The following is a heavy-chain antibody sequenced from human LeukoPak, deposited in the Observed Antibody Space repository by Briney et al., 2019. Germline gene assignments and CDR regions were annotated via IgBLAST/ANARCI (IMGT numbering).Heavy chain of an antibody. Sequence: GGSLRLSCAASGFTFSSYSMNWVRQAPGKELEWVSSISSSSYIYYADSVKGRFTISRDNAKNSLYLQMNSLRAEDTAVYYCARFGSGMDIPVYGMDVWGQGTMVTVSS. J-gene: IGHJ6*02. D-gene: IGHD3-10*01. CDR2: ISSSSYI. V-gene: IGHV3-21*01. CDR1: GFTFSSYS. CDR3: ARFGSGMDIPVYGMDV.